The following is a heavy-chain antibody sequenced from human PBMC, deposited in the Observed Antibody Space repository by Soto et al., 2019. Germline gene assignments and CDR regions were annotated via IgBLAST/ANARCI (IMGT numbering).Heavy chain of an antibody. CDR3: ARRQIVVVDNHSWSDP. Sequence: TVSLTCTVSGGSISSGGYYWSWIRQHPGKGLEWIGYIYYSGSTYYNPSLKSRVTISVDTSKNQFSLKLSSVTAADTAVYYCARRQIVVVDNHSWSDPWGQGTLVTVSS. CDR1: GGSISSGGYY. D-gene: IGHD2-15*01. J-gene: IGHJ5*02. V-gene: IGHV4-31*03. CDR2: IYYSGST.